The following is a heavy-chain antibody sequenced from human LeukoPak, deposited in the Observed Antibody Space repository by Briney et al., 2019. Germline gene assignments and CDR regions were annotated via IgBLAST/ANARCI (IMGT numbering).Heavy chain of an antibody. D-gene: IGHD3-10*01. CDR3: ARDLVRGVIIKYNWFDP. CDR2: INPNSGGT. Sequence: ASVKVSCKASGYTFTGYYMHWVRQAPGQGLEWMGWINPNSGGTNYAQKFQGRVTMTRDTSISTAYMELSSLRSEDTAVYYCARDLVRGVIIKYNWFDPWGQGTLVTVSS. CDR1: GYTFTGYY. V-gene: IGHV1-2*02. J-gene: IGHJ5*02.